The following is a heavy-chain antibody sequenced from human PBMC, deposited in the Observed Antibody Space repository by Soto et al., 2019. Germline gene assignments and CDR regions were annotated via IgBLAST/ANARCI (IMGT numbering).Heavy chain of an antibody. CDR2: INAGNGNT. CDR1: GYTFTSYA. CDR3: ARGYGCSGGSSYFDY. D-gene: IGHD2-15*01. V-gene: IGHV1-3*01. J-gene: IGHJ4*01. Sequence: ASVKVSCKASGYTFTSYAMHWVRQAPGQRLEWMGWINAGNGNTKYSQKFQGRVTITRDTSASTAYMELSSLRSEDTAVYYCARGYGCSGGSSYFDYAGHGTGVNVSS.